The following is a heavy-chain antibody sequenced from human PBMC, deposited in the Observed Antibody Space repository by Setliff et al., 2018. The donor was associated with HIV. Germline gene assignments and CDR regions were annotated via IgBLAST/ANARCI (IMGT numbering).Heavy chain of an antibody. V-gene: IGHV4-4*07. Sequence: SETLSLTCTVSDSGTYYWSWIRQPAGKGLEWIGRVSSRGDTNYNPSLKSRVTMSVDTSKNQFSLKLSSVTAADTAVFYCAGGGYSYGFGRHRAYFQYWGQGTQVTVSS. CDR2: VSSRGDT. D-gene: IGHD5-18*01. CDR1: DSGTYY. J-gene: IGHJ1*01. CDR3: AGGGYSYGFGRHRAYFQY.